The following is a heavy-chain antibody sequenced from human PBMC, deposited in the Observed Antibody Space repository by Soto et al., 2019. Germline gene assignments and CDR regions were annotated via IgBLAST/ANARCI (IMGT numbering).Heavy chain of an antibody. CDR2: IYYSGST. D-gene: IGHD1-1*01. CDR3: ARLGSLAGTTNPYYYGMDV. V-gene: IGHV4-39*01. J-gene: IGHJ6*02. Sequence: QLQLQESGPGLVKPSETLSLTCTVSGGSISSSSYYWGWIRQPPGKGLVWIGSIYYSGSTYYNPSLKSRVTISVDTSTNQFSLKLSSVTAADTAVYYCARLGSLAGTTNPYYYGMDVWGQGTTVTVSS. CDR1: GGSISSSSYY.